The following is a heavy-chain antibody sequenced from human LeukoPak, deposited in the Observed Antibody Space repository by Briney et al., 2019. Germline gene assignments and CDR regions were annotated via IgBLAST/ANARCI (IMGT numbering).Heavy chain of an antibody. CDR1: GYRFTSYW. D-gene: IGHD3-9*01. V-gene: IGHV5-51*01. J-gene: IGHJ4*02. CDR2: IYPGDSDT. Sequence: GASLKISCKGSGYRFTSYWIGWVRQMPGKGLEWMGIIYPGDSDTRYSPSFQGQVTISADKSISTAYLQWSSLKASDTAMYYCARTLTGQNYYFDYWGQGTLVTVSS. CDR3: ARTLTGQNYYFDY.